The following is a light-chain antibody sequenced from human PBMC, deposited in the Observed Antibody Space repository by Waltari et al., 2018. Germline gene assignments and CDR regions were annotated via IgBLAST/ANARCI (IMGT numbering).Light chain of an antibody. CDR1: SSDIGGYNY. CDR3: SSYAGSNTWV. CDR2: DVS. Sequence: GSPGQSVTISCTGTSSDIGGYNYVSWYQQHPGKAPKLMIYDVSKRPSGVSDRFSGSKSGNTASLTISGLQAEDEADYYCSSYAGSNTWVFGGGTRLTVL. J-gene: IGLJ2*01. V-gene: IGLV2-11*01.